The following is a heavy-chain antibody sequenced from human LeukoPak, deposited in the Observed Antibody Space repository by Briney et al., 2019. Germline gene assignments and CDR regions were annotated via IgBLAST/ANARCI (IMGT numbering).Heavy chain of an antibody. Sequence: GGSLRLSCAASGFTFSSYWMHWVRQAPGKGLMWVSRINSDGSSTSYADSVKGRFTISRDNAKNTLYLQMNSLRAEDTAVYYCARESVVTMIVVVTRGYFDYWGQGTLVTVSS. CDR2: INSDGSST. CDR3: ARESVVTMIVVVTRGYFDY. V-gene: IGHV3-74*01. CDR1: GFTFSSYW. D-gene: IGHD3-22*01. J-gene: IGHJ4*02.